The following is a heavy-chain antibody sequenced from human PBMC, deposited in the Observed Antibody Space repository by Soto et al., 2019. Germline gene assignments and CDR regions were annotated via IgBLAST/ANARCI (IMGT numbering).Heavy chain of an antibody. CDR2: IYYSGST. Sequence: SETLSLTCTVSGGSISSSSYYWGWIRQPPGKGLEWIGSIYYSGSTYYNPSLRSRVTISVDTSKNQFSLKLSIVTAADTAVYYCAKSFGVVLRNCVDPWGQGTLVTVSS. CDR1: GGSISSSSYY. D-gene: IGHD3-3*01. V-gene: IGHV4-39*01. J-gene: IGHJ5*02. CDR3: AKSFGVVLRNCVDP.